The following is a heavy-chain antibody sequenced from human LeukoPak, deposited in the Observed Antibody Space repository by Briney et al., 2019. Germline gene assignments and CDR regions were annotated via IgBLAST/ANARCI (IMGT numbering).Heavy chain of an antibody. D-gene: IGHD5-12*01. J-gene: IGHJ6*02. Sequence: PSGTLSLTCAVSGGSLTTSSSWWSRVRQPPGKGLEWIGEIYHSGSTNYNPSLKSRVTISVDNSKNQFSLKLTSVTAADTAVYYCERLWGYNGYAPYGMDVWGQGATVTVSS. V-gene: IGHV4-4*02. CDR2: IYHSGST. CDR3: ERLWGYNGYAPYGMDV. CDR1: GGSLTTSSSW.